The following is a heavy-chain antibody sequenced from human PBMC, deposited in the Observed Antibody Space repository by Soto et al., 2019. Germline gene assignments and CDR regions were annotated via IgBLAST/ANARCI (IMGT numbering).Heavy chain of an antibody. CDR1: GGTFNKDA. Sequence: QVQLVQSGAEVKKPGSSVKVSCKATGGTFNKDAITWVRQAPGQGLEWMGGIIPFSGTRKYAEKFQGRATFTADEATFTAYMEVSSLRSEDTAIYYCVGGSDSWGQGTLVTVSS. CDR3: VGGSDS. V-gene: IGHV1-69*01. D-gene: IGHD1-26*01. J-gene: IGHJ5*01. CDR2: IIPFSGTR.